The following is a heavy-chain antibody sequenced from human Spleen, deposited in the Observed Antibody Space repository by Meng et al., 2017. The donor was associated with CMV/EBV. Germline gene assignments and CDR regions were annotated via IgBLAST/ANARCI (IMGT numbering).Heavy chain of an antibody. V-gene: IGHV4-30-4*01. J-gene: IGHJ4*02. D-gene: IGHD2-21*01. CDR1: GGSISRGDYY. CDR2: IYNSGST. CDR3: AREGRSHQVGVSVY. Sequence: QVQLQAAGPGLVKPSQTLSPTCPVSGGSISRGDYYWSWIRQPPGKGLEWIGYIYNSGSTYYNPSLKSRVTISVDTSKNQFSLKLRFVTAAGTAVYYCAREGRSHQVGVSVYWGQGNLVTVSS.